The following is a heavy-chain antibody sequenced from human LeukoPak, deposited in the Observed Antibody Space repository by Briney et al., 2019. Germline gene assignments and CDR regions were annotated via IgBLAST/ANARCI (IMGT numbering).Heavy chain of an antibody. D-gene: IGHD5-24*01. CDR1: GYSISSGYC. CDR3: ASKSAYNFGFDY. Sequence: SETLSLTCTVSGYSISSGYCWGWIRQPPGKGLEWIGNIYHSGSPYYNPSLKSRATISKDTPKNQFSLKLSSVTAADTAVYYCASKSAYNFGFDYWGQGALVTVSS. CDR2: IYHSGSP. V-gene: IGHV4-38-2*02. J-gene: IGHJ4*02.